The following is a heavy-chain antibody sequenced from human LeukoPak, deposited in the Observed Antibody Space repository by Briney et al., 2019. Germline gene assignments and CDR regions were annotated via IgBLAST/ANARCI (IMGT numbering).Heavy chain of an antibody. Sequence: SQTLSLTCTVSGGSISSGSYYWSWIRQPAGKGLEWIGRIYASGSTNYNPSLKSRVTISVDTSKNQFSLKLSSVTAADTAVYYCARDSYSSSAGMLDYWGQGTLVTVSS. CDR2: IYASGST. CDR1: GGSISSGSYY. J-gene: IGHJ4*02. CDR3: ARDSYSSSAGMLDY. D-gene: IGHD6-6*01. V-gene: IGHV4-61*02.